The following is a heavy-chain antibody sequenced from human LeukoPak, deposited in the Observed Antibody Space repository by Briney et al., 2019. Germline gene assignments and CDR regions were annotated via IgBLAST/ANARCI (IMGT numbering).Heavy chain of an antibody. Sequence: SESLSLTCTVSGGSISSGSFYWSWIRQPAGKGLEWIGRIYTSGSTDYNPYLKIRVTISVDTSKNQFSLKLRTATAADTAVYYREGQGYLYDSSGYYGYYYYYMDVWGKGTTVTISS. CDR2: IYTSGST. V-gene: IGHV4-61*02. J-gene: IGHJ6*03. CDR3: EGQGYLYDSSGYYGYYYYYMDV. CDR1: GGSISSGSFY. D-gene: IGHD3-22*01.